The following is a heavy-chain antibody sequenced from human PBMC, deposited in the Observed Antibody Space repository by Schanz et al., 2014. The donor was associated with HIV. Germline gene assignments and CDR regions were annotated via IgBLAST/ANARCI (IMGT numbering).Heavy chain of an antibody. CDR3: AKMEMAIVRWYYGMDV. Sequence: EVQLLESGGGLVQPGGSLRLSCAASGFTFSSYAMSWVRQAPGKGLEWVSVISGSGGSTNYADSVKGRFTISRDNSKNTLYLEMNSLRAEDTAVYYCAKMEMAIVRWYYGMDVWGQGTTVTVSS. V-gene: IGHV3-23*01. CDR2: ISGSGGST. J-gene: IGHJ6*02. D-gene: IGHD3-16*02. CDR1: GFTFSSYA.